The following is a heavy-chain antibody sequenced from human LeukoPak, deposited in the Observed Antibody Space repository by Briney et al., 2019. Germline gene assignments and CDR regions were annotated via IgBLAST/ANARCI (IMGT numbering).Heavy chain of an antibody. Sequence: GGSLRLSCAASGFTFSSYAMSWVCQAPGKGLEWVSAISGSGGSTYYADSVKGRFTISRDNSKNTLYLQMNSLRAEDTAVYYCAKDLLLRFLEWSKGYFDYWGQGTLVTVSS. J-gene: IGHJ4*02. D-gene: IGHD3-3*01. CDR2: ISGSGGST. V-gene: IGHV3-23*01. CDR1: GFTFSSYA. CDR3: AKDLLLRFLEWSKGYFDY.